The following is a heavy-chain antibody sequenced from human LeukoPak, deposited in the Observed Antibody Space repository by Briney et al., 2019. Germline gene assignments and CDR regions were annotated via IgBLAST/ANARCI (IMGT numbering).Heavy chain of an antibody. Sequence: PSETLSLTCTVSGGTVIGGSYYWGWIRQPPGKGLEWIGSIYYSGSTYYNPSLKSRVTIFVDTSKNQFSLKLTSVTAADTAVYYCASGGIAAAGFDYWGQGTLVTVSS. CDR2: IYYSGST. D-gene: IGHD6-13*01. J-gene: IGHJ4*02. V-gene: IGHV4-39*01. CDR1: GGTVIGGSYY. CDR3: ASGGIAAAGFDY.